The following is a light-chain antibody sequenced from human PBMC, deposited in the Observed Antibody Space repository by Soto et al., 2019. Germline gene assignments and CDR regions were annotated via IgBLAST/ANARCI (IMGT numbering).Light chain of an antibody. J-gene: IGKJ2*01. CDR1: QGISTY. V-gene: IGKV1-39*01. Sequence: IQMTQSPSSLSASVGDRVNITCRASQGISTYLNWYQQTPGKAPKLLIHAASSLYRGVPSRFSGGGSGTDFTLIISSLQPEDFATYYCQQSYTMAPNTFGQGTRLEIK. CDR3: QQSYTMAPNT. CDR2: AAS.